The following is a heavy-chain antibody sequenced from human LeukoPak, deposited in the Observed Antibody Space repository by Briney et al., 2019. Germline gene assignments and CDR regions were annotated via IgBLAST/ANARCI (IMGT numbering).Heavy chain of an antibody. D-gene: IGHD6-19*01. CDR3: AKTISSGWYYFDY. V-gene: IGHV3-23*01. CDR2: ITGSGGST. Sequence: GESLRLSCAASGFTFSGYAMSWVRQAPGKGLEWVSAITGSGGSTYYGDSVKGRFTISRDNSKNTLYLQMNSLRAEDTAVYYCAKTISSGWYYFDYWGQGTLGTVSS. CDR1: GFTFSGYA. J-gene: IGHJ4*02.